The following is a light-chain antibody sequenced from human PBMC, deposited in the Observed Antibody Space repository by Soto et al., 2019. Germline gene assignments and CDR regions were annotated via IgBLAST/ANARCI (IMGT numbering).Light chain of an antibody. J-gene: IGKJ5*01. CDR1: QSVDSN. Sequence: EIVMTQSPATLSVSPGDGATLSCRASQSVDSNLAWYQQKPGQTPRLLMYGASTRPTGIPARFSGSGSGTEFTLTISSLQSEDFAVYYCQQYNTWPPLITFGQGTRLEIK. CDR2: GAS. CDR3: QQYNTWPPLIT. V-gene: IGKV3D-15*01.